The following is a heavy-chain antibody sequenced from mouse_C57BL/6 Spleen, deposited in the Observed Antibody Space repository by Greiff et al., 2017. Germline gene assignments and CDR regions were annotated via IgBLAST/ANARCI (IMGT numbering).Heavy chain of an antibody. D-gene: IGHD2-4*01. CDR2: ISNGGGST. V-gene: IGHV5-12*01. Sequence: EVKLMESGGGLVQPGGSLKLSCAASGFTFSDYYMYWVRQTPEKRLEWVAYISNGGGSTYYPDTVKGRFTISRDNAKNTLYLQMSRLKSEDTAMYYCARLYYDYYFDYWGQGTTLTVSS. CDR1: GFTFSDYY. J-gene: IGHJ2*01. CDR3: ARLYYDYYFDY.